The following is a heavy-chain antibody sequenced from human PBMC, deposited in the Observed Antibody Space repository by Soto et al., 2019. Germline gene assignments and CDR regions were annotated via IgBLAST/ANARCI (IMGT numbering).Heavy chain of an antibody. D-gene: IGHD1-7*01. CDR3: ARGGGNYPFDS. V-gene: IGHV4-30-2*06. CDR2: IGHLENT. Sequence: PSETLSLTCTVSGGSITHGGFSWSWIRQSPGKGLEWIGYIGHLENTYFHPTFKSRLTMSIDRSKNQFSLNLSSVTAADRAVNYCARGGGNYPFDSWCQGVLVT. J-gene: IGHJ4*02. CDR1: GGSITHGGFS.